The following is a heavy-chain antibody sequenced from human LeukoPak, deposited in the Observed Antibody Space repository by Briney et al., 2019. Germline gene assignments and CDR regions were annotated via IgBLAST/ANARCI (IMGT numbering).Heavy chain of an antibody. Sequence: PGGSLRLSCAASGFTFSSYAMSWVRQAPGKGLEWVPAISGSGGSTYYADSVKGRFTISRDNSKNTLYLQMNSLRAEDTAVYYCAKDHSSSSSYYYYYGMDVWGQGTTVTVSS. CDR3: AKDHSSSSSYYYYYGMDV. D-gene: IGHD6-6*01. J-gene: IGHJ6*02. V-gene: IGHV3-23*01. CDR2: ISGSGGST. CDR1: GFTFSSYA.